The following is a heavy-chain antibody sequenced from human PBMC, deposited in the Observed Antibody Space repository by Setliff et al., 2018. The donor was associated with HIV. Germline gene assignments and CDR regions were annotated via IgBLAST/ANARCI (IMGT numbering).Heavy chain of an antibody. CDR3: ARILQDPFSHFYYYFYMDV. CDR2: IYWDDDK. J-gene: IGHJ6*03. Sequence: SGPTLVNPTQTLTLTCTFSGFSLSTSGVCVGWIRQPPGKALEWLALIYWDDDKRYSPSLKSKLTITKDTSKNQVVLTMTNMDPVDTATYYCARILQDPFSHFYYYFYMDVWGKGTTVTVSS. V-gene: IGHV2-5*02. D-gene: IGHD3-3*02. CDR1: GFSLSTSGVC.